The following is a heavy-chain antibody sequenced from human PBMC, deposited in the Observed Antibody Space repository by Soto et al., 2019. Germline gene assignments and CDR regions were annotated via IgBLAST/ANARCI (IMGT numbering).Heavy chain of an antibody. J-gene: IGHJ3*02. CDR1: GFTFSSYA. V-gene: IGHV3-23*01. CDR2: ISGSGGST. D-gene: IGHD5-12*01. CDR3: AKGKVVATANDAFDI. Sequence: EVQLLESGGGLVQPGGSLRLSCAASGFTFSSYAMSWVRQAPGKGLEWVSAISGSGGSTYYADSVKGRFTIPRDNSKNQRYVQMNSLRAEDRAVYYSAKGKVVATANDAFDIWGQGTMVTVSS.